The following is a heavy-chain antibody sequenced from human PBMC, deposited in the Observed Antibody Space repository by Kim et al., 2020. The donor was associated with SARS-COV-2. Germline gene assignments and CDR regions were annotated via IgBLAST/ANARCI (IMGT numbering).Heavy chain of an antibody. CDR1: GFTVRRSY. CDR3: ARATGPTQKEWPFLDN. Sequence: GGSLRLSCAASGFTVRRSYMSWVRQAPGKGLEWVSLLYGGGDTKYADSVKGRFTISRDDSRNTLLLQMNSLRAEDTAIYYCARATGPTQKEWPFLDNCGRGTLVSVSS. D-gene: IGHD3-3*01. CDR2: LYGGGDT. V-gene: IGHV3-53*01. J-gene: IGHJ4*02.